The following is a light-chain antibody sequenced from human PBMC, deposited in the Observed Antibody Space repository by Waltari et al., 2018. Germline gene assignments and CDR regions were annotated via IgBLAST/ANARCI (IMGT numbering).Light chain of an antibody. Sequence: SYVLTQPPSVSVAPGRTATISCGGDDIGSKSVHWYQQKPGQAPVLVIYDDSVRPSGIRDRFSGSNSGNTATLTISRVEAGDEADYHCQLWAGNSDVAFGGGTKLTVL. CDR2: DDS. CDR3: QLWAGNSDVA. J-gene: IGLJ2*01. V-gene: IGLV3-21*04. CDR1: DIGSKS.